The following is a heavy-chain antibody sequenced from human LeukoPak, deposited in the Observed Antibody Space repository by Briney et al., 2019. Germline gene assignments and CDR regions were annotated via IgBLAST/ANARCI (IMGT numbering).Heavy chain of an antibody. Sequence: ASVKVSCKASGYTFTSYYMHWVRQAPGQGLEWMGIINPSGGSTSYAQKFQGRVTMSVDTSKNQFSLKLSSVTAADTAVYYCARLRGYGMFDYWGQGTLVTVSS. V-gene: IGHV1-46*01. CDR2: INPSGGST. D-gene: IGHD6-25*01. CDR1: GYTFTSYY. CDR3: ARLRGYGMFDY. J-gene: IGHJ4*02.